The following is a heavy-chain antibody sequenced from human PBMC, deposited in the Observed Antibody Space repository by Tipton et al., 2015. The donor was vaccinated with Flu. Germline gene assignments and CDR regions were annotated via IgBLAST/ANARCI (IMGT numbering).Heavy chain of an antibody. CDR1: GYSFTIYW. V-gene: IGHV5-51*03. Sequence: VQLVQSGAELKKPGESLKISCQASGYSFTIYWIGWVRQQPGKGLEWMGIVYPADSDTKYSPSFEGQVTISADKSRNTAYLQWNSLRASDTAMYYCARRREAMADYWGQGTLVTVSS. CDR2: VYPADSDT. J-gene: IGHJ4*02. CDR3: ARRREAMADY. D-gene: IGHD2-8*01.